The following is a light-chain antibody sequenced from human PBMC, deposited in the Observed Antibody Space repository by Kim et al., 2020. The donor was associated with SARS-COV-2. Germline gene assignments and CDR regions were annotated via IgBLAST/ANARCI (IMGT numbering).Light chain of an antibody. CDR3: QAWDSSYVV. V-gene: IGLV3-1*01. Sequence: VSPGQTVSITCSGDKLGNKYVCWYQQKPGQSPVLVIYQNSKRPSGIPERFSGSNSGNTATLTISGTQAMDEADYYCQAWDSSYVVFGGGTQLTVL. CDR2: QNS. CDR1: KLGNKY. J-gene: IGLJ2*01.